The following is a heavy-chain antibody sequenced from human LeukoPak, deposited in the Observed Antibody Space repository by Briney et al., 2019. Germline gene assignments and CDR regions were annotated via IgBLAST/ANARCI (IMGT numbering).Heavy chain of an antibody. D-gene: IGHD6-19*01. V-gene: IGHV3-21*01. Sequence: GGSRRLSCAASGFTFSSYSMSWVRQAPGKGLEWVSSITTSSTYISYADSVKGRFTISRDNAKNSLYLQMNSLRAEDTAVYYCARGKYSSGWFDYWGQGTLVTVSS. CDR3: ARGKYSSGWFDY. CDR1: GFTFSSYS. J-gene: IGHJ4*02. CDR2: ITTSSTYI.